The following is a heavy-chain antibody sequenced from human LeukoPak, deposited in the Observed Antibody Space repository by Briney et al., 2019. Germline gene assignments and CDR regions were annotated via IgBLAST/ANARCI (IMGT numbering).Heavy chain of an antibody. D-gene: IGHD1-26*01. CDR3: AKIAETSGIYGQGYDY. J-gene: IGHJ4*02. V-gene: IGHV3-53*01. CDR1: GFTVSSNY. Sequence: GGSLRLSCAASGFTVSSNYMSWVRHAPGKGLEWVSIIYSGGSTFYADSVKGRFTISRDNSKNTLYLQMNSLRAEDTAVYYCAKIAETSGIYGQGYDYWGQGTLVTVSS. CDR2: IYSGGST.